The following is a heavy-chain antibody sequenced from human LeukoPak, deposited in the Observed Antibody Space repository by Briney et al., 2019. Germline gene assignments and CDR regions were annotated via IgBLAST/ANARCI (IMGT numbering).Heavy chain of an antibody. D-gene: IGHD3-22*01. J-gene: IGHJ5*02. Sequence: PGGSLRLSCAASGFTFSSNWMHWVRQAPGKGLVWVSHISRDGRSTNYADSVKGRFTISRDNAKNTLYLQMNRLRADDMAVYYCVRESGYNYVGWFDTWGQGTRVTVSS. CDR3: VRESGYNYVGWFDT. V-gene: IGHV3-74*01. CDR2: ISRDGRST. CDR1: GFTFSSNW.